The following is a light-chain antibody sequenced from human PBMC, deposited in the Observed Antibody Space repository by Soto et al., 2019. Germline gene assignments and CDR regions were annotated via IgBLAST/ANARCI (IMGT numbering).Light chain of an antibody. J-gene: IGKJ2*01. Sequence: EIVMTQSPASLSVSPGDGATLSCRASQSVASNVAWYQQKPGQGPRLLIHGASTRAVGVPARFSGSGSGIDFTLPINSLQSEDFAVYYCQQYHNWPPQYTFGQGTKLQIK. CDR3: QQYHNWPPQYT. CDR2: GAS. V-gene: IGKV3-15*01. CDR1: QSVASN.